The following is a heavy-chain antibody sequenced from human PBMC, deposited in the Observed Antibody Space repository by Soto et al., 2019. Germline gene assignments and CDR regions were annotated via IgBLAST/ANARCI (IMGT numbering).Heavy chain of an antibody. D-gene: IGHD2-15*01. J-gene: IGHJ5*02. CDR3: ARVVIGYCSGGTCFSSFRFDP. V-gene: IGHV4-30-4*01. CDR2: IYYSGRA. Sequence: QVQLQESGPGLVRPSQTLSLTCTVSGGSISGADYYWSWIRQSPGKGLEWIGYIYYSGRAYFNPSLKSRVTISIDTSKSQFSLKLSSVTAADTAVYYCARVVIGYCSGGTCFSSFRFDPWGQGTLVTVSS. CDR1: GGSISGADYY.